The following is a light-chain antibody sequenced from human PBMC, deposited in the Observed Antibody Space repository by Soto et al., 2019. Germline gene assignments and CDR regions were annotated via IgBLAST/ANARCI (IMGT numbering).Light chain of an antibody. CDR3: PVWDSNTGGVV. V-gene: IGLV3-9*01. CDR2: RDS. Sequence: SYELTQPLSVSVALGQTARITCGGNNIGSKNVHWYQQKPGQAPVLVIYRDSNRPSGIPERFSGSNSGNTATLTISRAQAGDEADYYCPVWDSNTGGVVFGGGTKLTVL. CDR1: NIGSKN. J-gene: IGLJ2*01.